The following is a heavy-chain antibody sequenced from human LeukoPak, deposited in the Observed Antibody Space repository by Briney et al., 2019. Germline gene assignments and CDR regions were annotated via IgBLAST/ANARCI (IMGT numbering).Heavy chain of an antibody. CDR2: IYYSGST. D-gene: IGHD3-22*01. J-gene: IGHJ4*02. CDR3: ASSSGYYEVDY. CDR1: GGSISSYY. V-gene: IGHV4-59*08. Sequence: SETLSLTCTVSGGSISSYYWNWIRQPPGKGLEWIGYIYYSGSTNYNPSLKSRVTISVDTSKNQFSLKLSSVTAADTAVYYCASSSGYYEVDYWGQGTLVTVSS.